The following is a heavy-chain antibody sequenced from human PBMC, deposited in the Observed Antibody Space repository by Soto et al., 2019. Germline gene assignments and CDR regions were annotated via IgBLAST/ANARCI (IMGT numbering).Heavy chain of an antibody. Sequence: QVQLVESGGGVFQPGRSLRLSCAASGFTFSSSGMHWGRQAPGKELEWVAVTAFDGSSGYYADSVRGRFTISRDNSNNTLYLQMNSLRAEDTAVYYCAKSPPAVAGYFDYWGQGTLVTVSS. CDR2: TAFDGSSG. V-gene: IGHV3-30*18. J-gene: IGHJ4*02. CDR3: AKSPPAVAGYFDY. CDR1: GFTFSSSG. D-gene: IGHD6-19*01.